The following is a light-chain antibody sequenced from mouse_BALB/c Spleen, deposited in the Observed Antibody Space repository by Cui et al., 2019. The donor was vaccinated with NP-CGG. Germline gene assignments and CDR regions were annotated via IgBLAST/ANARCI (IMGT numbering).Light chain of an antibody. CDR2: GTN. Sequence: AVVAPAPAVTIARCEQVTLNCSSSTVAVTTSNDDNWIQKKPDHLFTGLIGGTNNRAPGVPARFSGSLIGDKAALTITGAQTEDEAIYFCALWYSNHWVFGGGTRLTVL. J-gene: IGLJ1*01. V-gene: IGLV1*01. CDR3: ALWYSNHWV. CDR1: TVAVTTSND.